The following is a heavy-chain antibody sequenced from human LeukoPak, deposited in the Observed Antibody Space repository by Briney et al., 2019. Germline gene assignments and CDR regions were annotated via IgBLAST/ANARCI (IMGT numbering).Heavy chain of an antibody. Sequence: PSQTLSLTCSVSGGSINSGDYYWSWIRQSPGKGLEWIGYIYYSGSTYYNPSLNNRVTISADTSKNQFSLKVNSVTAADTAVYYCAREGPGRSSGYAGGYFAYGGQETLVTVSS. CDR2: IYYSGST. D-gene: IGHD6-25*01. V-gene: IGHV4-30-4*01. CDR3: AREGPGRSSGYAGGYFAY. CDR1: GGSINSGDYY. J-gene: IGHJ4*02.